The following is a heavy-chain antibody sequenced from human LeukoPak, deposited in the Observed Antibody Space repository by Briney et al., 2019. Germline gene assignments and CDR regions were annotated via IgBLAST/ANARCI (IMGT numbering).Heavy chain of an antibody. CDR1: GFTFSSYW. V-gene: IGHV3-7*01. CDR2: IMQDGSVQ. CDR3: IVSTRSRGFDY. Sequence: GGSLTLAWAVSGFTFSSYWISWVRQAPGNWLEWVANIMQDGSVQNYVDSVKGRFTISRDNPKNSVYLKMRSLRAEDTAVYYCIVSTRSRGFDYWGQGTLVTVSS. J-gene: IGHJ4*02. D-gene: IGHD2-15*01.